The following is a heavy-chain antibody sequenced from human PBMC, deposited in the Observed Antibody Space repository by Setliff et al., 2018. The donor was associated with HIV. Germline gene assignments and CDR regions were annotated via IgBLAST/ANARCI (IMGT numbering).Heavy chain of an antibody. D-gene: IGHD3-9*01. J-gene: IGHJ6*03. CDR3: ARHLTDYYYFYYLDV. CDR1: GGSINSHY. Sequence: PSETLSLTCTVSGGSINSHYWSWIRQPPGKGLEYIGYIYYSGSTNYNPSLKSRVTISVDTSKNQFSLKLSSVTAADTAVYYCARHLTDYYYFYYLDVWGKGTTVTVSS. CDR2: IYYSGST. V-gene: IGHV4-59*08.